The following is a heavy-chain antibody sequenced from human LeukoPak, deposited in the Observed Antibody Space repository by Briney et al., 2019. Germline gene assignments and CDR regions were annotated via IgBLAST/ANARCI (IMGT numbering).Heavy chain of an antibody. D-gene: IGHD3-22*01. V-gene: IGHV3-48*04. CDR3: AKQPSGYYDSSGYPFDY. J-gene: IGHJ4*02. CDR2: IDGNSGIK. Sequence: PGGSLRLSCEASGFTFTMFGMNWVRQAPGKGLEWVSCIDGNSGIKYYADSVQGRFTISRDNAKNSLYLQMNSLRAEDTALYYCAKQPSGYYDSSGYPFDYWGQGTLVTVSS. CDR1: GFTFTMFG.